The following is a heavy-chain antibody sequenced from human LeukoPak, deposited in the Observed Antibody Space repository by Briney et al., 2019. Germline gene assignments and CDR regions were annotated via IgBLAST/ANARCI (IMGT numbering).Heavy chain of an antibody. Sequence: PGGSLRLSCAASGFTFSNYWMHWVRQAPGKGLLWVSRIKTDGSYTTYADSVKGRFTISRDNAKNTLYLQMDSLRAEDTAIYYCAREKDGDYAGWSFAYWGLGTLVTVSS. CDR1: GFTFSNYW. V-gene: IGHV3-74*01. J-gene: IGHJ4*02. CDR2: IKTDGSYT. D-gene: IGHD4-17*01. CDR3: AREKDGDYAGWSFAY.